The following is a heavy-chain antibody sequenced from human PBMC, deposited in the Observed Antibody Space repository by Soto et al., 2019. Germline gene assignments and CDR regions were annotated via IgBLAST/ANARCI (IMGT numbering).Heavy chain of an antibody. V-gene: IGHV3-74*01. CDR2: MYTDASSA. D-gene: IGHD5-12*01. J-gene: IGHJ4*02. CDR3: VRGDSGYGNFDY. Sequence: GGSLRLSCAASGLTFSSYWMHWVRQAPGKGLVWVSRMYTDASSATYADSVKGRFTISRDNAKNTLFLQIDSLRTEDTAVYYCVRGDSGYGNFDYWGEGTLVTVSS. CDR1: GLTFSSYW.